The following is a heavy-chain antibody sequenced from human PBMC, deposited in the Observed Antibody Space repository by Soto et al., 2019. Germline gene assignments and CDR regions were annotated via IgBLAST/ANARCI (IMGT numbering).Heavy chain of an antibody. CDR3: ARGEVVALGY. D-gene: IGHD2-15*01. CDR1: GGSISSGGYS. V-gene: IGHV4-30-2*01. J-gene: IGHJ4*02. Sequence: QLQLQESGSGLVKPSQTLSLTCAVSGGSISSGGYSWSWIRQPPGKGLEWIGSIYHSGSTYYNPSLKSRVTILVARSKTQLSLKLSSVTAADTAVYYCARGEVVALGYWGQGTLVTVSS. CDR2: IYHSGST.